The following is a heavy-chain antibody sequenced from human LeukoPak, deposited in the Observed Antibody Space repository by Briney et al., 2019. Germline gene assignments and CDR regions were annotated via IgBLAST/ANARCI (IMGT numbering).Heavy chain of an antibody. J-gene: IGHJ5*02. V-gene: IGHV3-23*01. CDR2: ISGSGGST. CDR3: AKTGYCSGGSCYGWFDP. Sequence: GGSLRLSCAASGFTFSSYAMSWVRQAPGKGLECVSAISGSGGSTYYADSVKGRFTISRDNSKNTLYLQMNSLRAEDTAVYYCAKTGYCSGGSCYGWFDPWGQGTLVTASS. D-gene: IGHD2-15*01. CDR1: GFTFSSYA.